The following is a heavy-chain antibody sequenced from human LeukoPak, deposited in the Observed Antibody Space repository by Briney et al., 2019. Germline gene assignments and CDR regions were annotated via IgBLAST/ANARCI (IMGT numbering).Heavy chain of an antibody. V-gene: IGHV3-21*01. CDR1: GFTFTNYY. J-gene: IGHJ4*02. CDR3: ARSKYCSGGCWYDFDY. CDR2: ISSSSSYM. D-gene: IGHD2-15*01. Sequence: PGGSLRLSCAASGFTFTNYYMNWVRQAPGKGLEWVSSISSSSSYMYYADSVKGRFSISRDNAKNSLYLQMTSLGAEDTAVYYCARSKYCSGGCWYDFDYWGQGTPVTVSS.